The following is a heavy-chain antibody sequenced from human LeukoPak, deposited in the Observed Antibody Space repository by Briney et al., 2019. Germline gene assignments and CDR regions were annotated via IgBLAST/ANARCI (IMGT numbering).Heavy chain of an antibody. D-gene: IGHD5-18*01. CDR3: AREAAISEGWFDP. CDR2: ISSSSSYI. CDR1: GFTFSSYS. Sequence: PGGSLRLSCAASGFTFSSYSMNWVRQAPGKGLEWVSSISSSSSYIYYADSVKGRFTISRDNAENSLYLQMNSLRAEDTAVYYCAREAAISEGWFDPWGQGTLVTVSS. V-gene: IGHV3-21*01. J-gene: IGHJ5*02.